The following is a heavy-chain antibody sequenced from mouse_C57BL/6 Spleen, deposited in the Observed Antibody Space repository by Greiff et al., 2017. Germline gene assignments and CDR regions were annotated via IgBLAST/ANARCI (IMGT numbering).Heavy chain of an antibody. CDR3: ASKGSIITGYFDY. CDR1: GYTFTSYD. V-gene: IGHV1-85*01. CDR2: IYPRDGST. Sequence: QVQLQQSGPELVKPGASVKLSCKASGYTFTSYDINWVKQRPGQGLEWIGWIYPRDGSTKYNEKFKGKATLTVDTSSSTAYMELHSLTSEDSAVYFWASKGSIITGYFDYWGQGTTLTVSS. J-gene: IGHJ2*01. D-gene: IGHD1-1*01.